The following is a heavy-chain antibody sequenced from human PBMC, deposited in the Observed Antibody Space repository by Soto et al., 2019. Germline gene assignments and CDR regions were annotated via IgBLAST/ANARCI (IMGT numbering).Heavy chain of an antibody. CDR2: ISYDGSNK. D-gene: IGHD2-21*01. Sequence: GGSLRLSSAASGFTFSSYGMHWVRQAPGKGLERVAVISYDGSNKYYADSVKGRLTISRDNSKNTLYLQMNSLRAEDTAVYYCAKDPLAYCGGECPPDAFDIWGQRIMVTVSS. V-gene: IGHV3-30*18. CDR1: GFTFSSYG. J-gene: IGHJ3*02. CDR3: AKDPLAYCGGECPPDAFDI.